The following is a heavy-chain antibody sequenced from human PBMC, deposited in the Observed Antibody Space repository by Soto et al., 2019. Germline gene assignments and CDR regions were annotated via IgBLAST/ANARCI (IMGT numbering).Heavy chain of an antibody. CDR3: ARDRDFDWSRPFDY. D-gene: IGHD3-9*01. Sequence: GASVKVSCKASGGTFSSYTISWVRQAPGQGLEWMGRIIPILGIANYAQKFQGRVTITADKSTSTAYMELSSLRSEDTAVYYCARDRDFDWSRPFDYWGQGTLVTVSS. CDR1: GGTFSSYT. J-gene: IGHJ4*02. CDR2: IIPILGIA. V-gene: IGHV1-69*04.